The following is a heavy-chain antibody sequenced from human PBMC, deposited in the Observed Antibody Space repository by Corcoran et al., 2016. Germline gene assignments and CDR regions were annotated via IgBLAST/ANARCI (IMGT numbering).Heavy chain of an antibody. Sequence: QVQLVESGGGVVQPGRSLRLSCAASGFTFSSYGMHWVRQAPGKGLEWVAVISYDGSNKYYADSVKGRFTISRDNSKNTLYLQMNSLRAEDTAVYYCAKGRLWFGELQSYYYGMDVWGQGTTVTVSS. CDR3: AKGRLWFGELQSYYYGMDV. CDR1: GFTFSSYG. V-gene: IGHV3-30*18. J-gene: IGHJ6*02. CDR2: ISYDGSNK. D-gene: IGHD3-10*01.